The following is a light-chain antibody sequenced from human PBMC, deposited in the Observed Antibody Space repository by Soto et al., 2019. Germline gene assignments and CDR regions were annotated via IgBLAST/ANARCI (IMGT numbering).Light chain of an antibody. V-gene: IGKV3-20*01. CDR2: GAS. CDR3: QQYSHWPPET. J-gene: IGKJ1*01. CDR1: QSVSSIY. Sequence: EIVLTQSPGTLSLSPGERATLSCRASQSVSSIYFAWYQQKRGQAPRLLIYGASTRATGIPARFSGGGSGTDFTLTISRLEPEDFAIYYCQQYSHWPPETFGQGTKVDIK.